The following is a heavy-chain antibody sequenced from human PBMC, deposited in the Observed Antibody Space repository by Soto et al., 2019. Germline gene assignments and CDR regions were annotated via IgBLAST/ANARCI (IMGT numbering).Heavy chain of an antibody. CDR3: AHRGGTAPLFFDS. J-gene: IGHJ4*02. CDR1: GFSLSATGVA. Sequence: SGPTLVNPTQTLTLTCTFSGFSLSATGVAVGWIRRPPGKALEWLALIYWDDDKRYRSSLETRLTITKDTSKNQVVLTMTNMDPVDTGTYYCAHRGGTAPLFFDSWGQG. CDR2: IYWDDDK. D-gene: IGHD1-7*01. V-gene: IGHV2-5*02.